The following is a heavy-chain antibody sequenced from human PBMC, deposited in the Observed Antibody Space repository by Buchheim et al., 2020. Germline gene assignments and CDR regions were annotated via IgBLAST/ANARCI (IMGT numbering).Heavy chain of an antibody. D-gene: IGHD3-22*01. CDR1: GFTFSRYW. CDR3: AYWWRDSGYVSAY. V-gene: IGHV3-74*01. J-gene: IGHJ4*02. CDR2: IFSDGTST. Sequence: EVQLVESGGGLVQPGGSLRLPCAASGFTFSRYWMNWVRQAPGKGLVWVSRIFSDGTSTSYADSVTGRFTISRDNAKNTVYLQMNSLGAEDTAVYYCAYWWRDSGYVSAYWGQGTL.